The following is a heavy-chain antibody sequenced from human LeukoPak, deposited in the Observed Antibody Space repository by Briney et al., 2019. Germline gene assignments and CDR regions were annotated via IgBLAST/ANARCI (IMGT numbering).Heavy chain of an antibody. V-gene: IGHV1-69*05. J-gene: IGHJ4*02. CDR2: IIPILGTA. D-gene: IGHD6-13*01. Sequence: ASVKVSCKASGGTFSSYAITWVRQAPGQGLECMGRIIPILGTANYAQKFQGRVTITTDESTRTAYMELSSLRSEDTAVYYCARERPPGDSSSWFLEGYFDIWGQGSLVIVSS. CDR1: GGTFSSYA. CDR3: ARERPPGDSSSWFLEGYFDI.